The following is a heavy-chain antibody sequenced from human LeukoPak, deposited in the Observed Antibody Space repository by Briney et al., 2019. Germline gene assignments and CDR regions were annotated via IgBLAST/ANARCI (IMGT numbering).Heavy chain of an antibody. CDR2: IYTSGST. J-gene: IGHJ2*01. CDR1: GGSIGSYY. CDR3: ARDYIVVVPAATYWYFDL. D-gene: IGHD2-2*01. Sequence: SETLSLTCTVSGGSIGSYYWSWIRQPAGKGLEWIGRIYTSGSTNYNPSLKSRVTMSVDTSKNQFSLKLSSVTAADTAVYYCARDYIVVVPAATYWYFDLWGHGTLVTVSS. V-gene: IGHV4-4*07.